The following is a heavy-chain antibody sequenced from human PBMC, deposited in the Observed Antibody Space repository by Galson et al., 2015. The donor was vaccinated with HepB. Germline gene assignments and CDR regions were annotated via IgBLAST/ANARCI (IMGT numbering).Heavy chain of an antibody. J-gene: IGHJ4*02. V-gene: IGHV3-7*05. Sequence: SLRLSCAASGITLSSYWMSWVRQAPGKGLEWVANINQDGGEAYYVDSVKGRFTISRDNAKNSLYLQMNSLRAEDTAVYFCTNEVYDYIWGSFRPKYYFDFWGQGTLVTVST. CDR2: INQDGGEA. CDR1: GITLSSYW. D-gene: IGHD3-16*02. CDR3: TNEVYDYIWGSFRPKYYFDF.